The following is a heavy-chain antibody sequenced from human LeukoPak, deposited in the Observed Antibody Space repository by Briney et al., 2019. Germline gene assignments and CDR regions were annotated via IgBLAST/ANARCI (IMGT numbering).Heavy chain of an antibody. CDR2: IYTSGST. Sequence: SETLSLTCTVSGCSISSYYWSWIRQPAGKGLEWIGRIYTSGSTNYNPSLKSRVTMSVDTSKNQFSLKLSSVTAADTAVYYCARGPKSRSGYSSSWYGPYNWFDPWGQGTLVTVSS. J-gene: IGHJ5*02. CDR1: GCSISSYY. D-gene: IGHD6-13*01. V-gene: IGHV4-4*07. CDR3: ARGPKSRSGYSSSWYGPYNWFDP.